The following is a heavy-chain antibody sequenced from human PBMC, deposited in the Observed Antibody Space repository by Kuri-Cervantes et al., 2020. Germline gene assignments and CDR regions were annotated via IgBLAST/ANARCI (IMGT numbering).Heavy chain of an antibody. CDR1: GGSISSYY. J-gene: IGHJ4*03. CDR2: IYTSGST. V-gene: IGHV4-4*07. D-gene: IGHD2-15*01. Sequence: SETLSLTCTVSGGSISSYYWSWIRQPAGKGLEWIGRIYTSGSTNYNPSPKSRVTMPVDTSKNQFSLKLSSVTAADTAVYYCARGTRYCSGGSCHYYFDYWGQGTTVTVSS. CDR3: ARGTRYCSGGSCHYYFDY.